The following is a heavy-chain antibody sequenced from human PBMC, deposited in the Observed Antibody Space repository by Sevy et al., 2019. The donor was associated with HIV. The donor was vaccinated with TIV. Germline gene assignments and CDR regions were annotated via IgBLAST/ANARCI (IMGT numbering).Heavy chain of an antibody. CDR3: ARDYYYGSGSYPSQYYYYGMDV. J-gene: IGHJ6*02. V-gene: IGHV1-8*01. Sequence: ASVKVSYKASGYTFTSYDINWVRQATGQGLEWMGWMNPNGGNTGYAQKFQGRVTMTRNTSISTAYMELSSLRSEDTAVYYCARDYYYGSGSYPSQYYYYGMDVWGQGTTVTVSS. CDR1: GYTFTSYD. CDR2: MNPNGGNT. D-gene: IGHD3-10*01.